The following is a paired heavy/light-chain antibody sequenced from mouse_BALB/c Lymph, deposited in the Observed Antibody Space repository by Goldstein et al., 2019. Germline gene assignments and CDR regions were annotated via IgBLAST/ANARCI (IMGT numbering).Heavy chain of an antibody. V-gene: IGHV5-12*02. J-gene: IGHJ2*01. D-gene: IGHD2-10*01. CDR3: ARHKESYYGNYFDY. CDR2: ISNGGGST. Sequence: EVKLVESGGGLVQPGGSLKLSCATSGFTFSDYYMYWVRQTPEKRLEWVAYISNGGGSTYYPDTVKGRFTISRDNAKNTLYLQMSRLKSEDTAMYYCARHKESYYGNYFDYWGQGTTLTVSS. CDR1: GFTFSDYY.
Light chain of an antibody. CDR2: YTS. CDR1: QDISNY. Sequence: DIQMTQTTSSLSASLGDRVTISCRASQDISNYLNWYQQKPDGTVKLLIYYTSRLHSGVPSRFSGSGSGTDYSLTISNLEQEDIATYFCQQDNTLPYTFGGGTKLEIK. CDR3: QQDNTLPYT. V-gene: IGKV10-96*01. J-gene: IGKJ2*01.